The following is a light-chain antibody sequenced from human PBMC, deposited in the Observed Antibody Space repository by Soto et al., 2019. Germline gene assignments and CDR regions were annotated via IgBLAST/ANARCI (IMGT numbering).Light chain of an antibody. J-gene: IGKJ1*01. V-gene: IGKV1-39*01. CDR3: QQSYSIPWT. Sequence: DIEMTQSPSSLSASVGARVPITCRASQAIGNYLNWYQQKPGKAPNLLIYEASTLQSGVPSRFSGSGSGTEFTLTISSLQPEDFATYYCQQSYSIPWTFGQGTKVDIK. CDR1: QAIGNY. CDR2: EAS.